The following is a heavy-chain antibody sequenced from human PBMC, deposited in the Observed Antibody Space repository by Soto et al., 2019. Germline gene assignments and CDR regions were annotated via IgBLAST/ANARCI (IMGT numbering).Heavy chain of an antibody. J-gene: IGHJ4*01. CDR1: GYSFTSYW. D-gene: IGHD3-10*01. Sequence: PGESLKISCKGSGYSFTSYWIGWVRQMPGKGLEWMGIIYPGDSDTRYSPSFQGQVTISRDNSKNTLYLQMNSLSAEDSAVYYCAKAYGSGSYSYLFDYWGHGTLVTVSS. V-gene: IGHV5-51*01. CDR2: IYPGDSDT. CDR3: AKAYGSGSYSYLFDY.